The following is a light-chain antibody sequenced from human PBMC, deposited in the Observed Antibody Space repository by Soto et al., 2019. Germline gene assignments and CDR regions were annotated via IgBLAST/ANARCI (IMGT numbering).Light chain of an antibody. CDR2: KVS. CDR3: MQVTHWPIS. Sequence: DVVMTQSPLSLPVTLGQPASISCRSNQSLVHSDGIAYFSWFQQRPGRSPRRLIYKVSNRDSGVPDRFSGSGSGTDFALKISRVEAEDVGFYYCMQVTHWPISFDQGTRLEIK. V-gene: IGKV2-30*02. CDR1: QSLVHSDGIAY. J-gene: IGKJ5*01.